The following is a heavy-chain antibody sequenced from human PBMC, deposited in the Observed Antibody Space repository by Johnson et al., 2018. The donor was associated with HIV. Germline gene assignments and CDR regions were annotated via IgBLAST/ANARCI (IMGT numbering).Heavy chain of an antibody. V-gene: IGHV3-23*04. D-gene: IGHD3-16*01. CDR3: ASPDYELYYGAFDI. Sequence: VQLVESGGGLVQPGGSLRLSCAASGFTFSSYAMSWVRQAPGKGLEWVSCISGSGGSTYYADSVKCRFTISRDNSKTTLYLQMNSLRAEDTAVYYCASPDYELYYGAFDIWGQGTMVTVSS. CDR2: ISGSGGST. CDR1: GFTFSSYA. J-gene: IGHJ3*02.